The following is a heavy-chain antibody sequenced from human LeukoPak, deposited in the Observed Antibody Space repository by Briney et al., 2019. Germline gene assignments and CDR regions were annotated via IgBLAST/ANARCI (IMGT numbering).Heavy chain of an antibody. J-gene: IGHJ6*03. CDR1: GGTFSSYA. Sequence: SVKVFCKASGGTFSSYAISWVRRAPGQGLEWMGGIIPIFGTANYAQKFQGRVTITTDETTSTAYMELSSLRSEDTAVYYCPRLVGYSGYDFYYYYMDVWGKGTTVTVSS. V-gene: IGHV1-69*05. D-gene: IGHD5-12*01. CDR3: PRLVGYSGYDFYYYYMDV. CDR2: IIPIFGTA.